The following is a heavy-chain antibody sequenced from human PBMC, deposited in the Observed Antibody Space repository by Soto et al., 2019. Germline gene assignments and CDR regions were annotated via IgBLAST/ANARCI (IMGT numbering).Heavy chain of an antibody. CDR2: INPSGGST. V-gene: IGHV1-46*01. CDR3: ARDLKGVRGVIAKPYYYYGMDV. D-gene: IGHD3-10*01. CDR1: GYTFTSYY. J-gene: IGHJ6*02. Sequence: ASVKVSCKASGYTFTSYYMHWVRQAPGQGLEWMGIINPSGGSTSYAQKFQGRVTMIRDTSTSTVYMELSSLRSEDTAVYYCARDLKGVRGVIAKPYYYYGMDVWGQGTTVTVSS.